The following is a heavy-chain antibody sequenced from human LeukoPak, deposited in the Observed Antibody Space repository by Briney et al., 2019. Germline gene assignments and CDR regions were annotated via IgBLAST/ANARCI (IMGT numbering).Heavy chain of an antibody. CDR1: GFTFSTYS. CDR2: ISGSSSYI. V-gene: IGHV3-21*01. CDR3: AREGARLYGDPTDAFDI. J-gene: IGHJ3*02. Sequence: GGSLRLSCAASGFTFSTYSMNWVRQAPGKRLEWVSSISGSSSYIHYADSVKGRFTISRDNAKNSLYLQMNSLRAEDTAVYYCAREGARLYGDPTDAFDIWGQGTMVTVSS. D-gene: IGHD4-17*01.